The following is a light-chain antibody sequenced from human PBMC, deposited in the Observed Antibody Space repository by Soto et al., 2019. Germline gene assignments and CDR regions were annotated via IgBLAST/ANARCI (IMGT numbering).Light chain of an antibody. CDR2: RNN. J-gene: IGLJ2*01. V-gene: IGLV1-47*01. CDR1: SSNIGSNY. CDR3: AAWDDSLSVV. Sequence: QSVLTQPPSASGTPGQRVTISCSGSSSNIGSNYVYWYQQLPGTAPKLLIYRNNQRPSGVPDRFSGSKSGTSASLAISGLRSEDEADHYCAAWDDSLSVVFGGGTKVTVL.